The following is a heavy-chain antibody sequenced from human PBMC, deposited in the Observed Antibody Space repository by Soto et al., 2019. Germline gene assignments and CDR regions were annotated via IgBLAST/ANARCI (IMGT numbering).Heavy chain of an antibody. Sequence: QVQLVQSGAELKKPGASMKVSCKASGYTFISFGITWVRQAPGQGLEWMGWINTYTQNTKYAHNFQGRVTMTTDTSTTTSYMELRSLRSDDTAVYYCGRESSGSGWSFDFWGQGSLVTVSS. CDR1: GYTFISFG. J-gene: IGHJ4*02. D-gene: IGHD6-19*01. V-gene: IGHV1-18*04. CDR3: GRESSGSGWSFDF. CDR2: INTYTQNT.